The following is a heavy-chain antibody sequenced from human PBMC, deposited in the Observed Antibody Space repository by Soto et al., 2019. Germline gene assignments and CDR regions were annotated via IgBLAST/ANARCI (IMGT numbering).Heavy chain of an antibody. CDR1: GGSISSGGYY. V-gene: IGHV4-31*03. J-gene: IGHJ5*02. D-gene: IGHD2-2*01. CDR3: ARIDRSTRRFDP. Sequence: KSSETLSLTCTVSGGSISSGGYYWSWIRQHPGKGLEWIGYIYYSGSTYYNPSLKSRVTISVDTSKNQFSLKLSSVTAADTAVYYCARIDRSTRRFDPWGQGTLVTVSS. CDR2: IYYSGST.